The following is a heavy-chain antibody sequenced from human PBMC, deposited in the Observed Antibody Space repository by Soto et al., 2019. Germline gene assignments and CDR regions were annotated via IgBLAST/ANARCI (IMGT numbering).Heavy chain of an antibody. CDR3: ARVRVIAVAGRLSWFDP. J-gene: IGHJ5*02. V-gene: IGHV4-34*01. CDR2: INHSGST. CDR1: GGSFSGYY. D-gene: IGHD6-19*01. Sequence: SETLSLTCAVYGGSFSGYYWRWIRQPPGKGLEWNGEINHSGSTNYNPSLKSRVNISVDTSKNQFSLKLSSVTAADTAVYYCARVRVIAVAGRLSWFDPWGQGTLVTVSS.